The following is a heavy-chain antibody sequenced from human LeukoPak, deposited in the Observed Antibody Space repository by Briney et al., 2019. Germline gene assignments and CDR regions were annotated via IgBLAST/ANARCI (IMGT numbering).Heavy chain of an antibody. V-gene: IGHV1-69*13. D-gene: IGHD6-6*01. Sequence: SVKVSCKASGGTFSGYAISWVRQAPGQGLEWMGGIIPIFGTANYAQKFQGRVTITADESTSTAYMELSSLRSEDTAVYYCARRGRIAAHRYYFDYWGQGTLVTVSS. J-gene: IGHJ4*02. CDR1: GGTFSGYA. CDR2: IIPIFGTA. CDR3: ARRGRIAAHRYYFDY.